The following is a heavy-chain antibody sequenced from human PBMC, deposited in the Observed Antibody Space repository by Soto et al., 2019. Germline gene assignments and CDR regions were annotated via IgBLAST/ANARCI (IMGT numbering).Heavy chain of an antibody. V-gene: IGHV1-18*01. J-gene: IGHJ4*01. CDR2: VGTNNANT. CDR3: ARERNTDSMAYYSFAY. D-gene: IGHD3-22*01. CDR1: GYTFNASG. Sequence: QVQLVQSGPEVKMPGASVKVSCKTSGYTFNASGLAWLRQAPGQRPEWLVWVGTNNANTNNEQKFQGRVTMTADTSTTTSYMEGWSLRCYDTPVYYCARERNTDSMAYYSFAYWGHGTVFTVSS.